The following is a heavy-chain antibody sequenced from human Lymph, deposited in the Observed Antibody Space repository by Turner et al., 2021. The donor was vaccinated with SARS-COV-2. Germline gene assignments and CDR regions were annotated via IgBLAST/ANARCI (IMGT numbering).Heavy chain of an antibody. V-gene: IGHV1-2*02. CDR2: INPNSGGT. J-gene: IGHJ6*02. CDR3: ARDVERYNDFWSGYSGGYGMDV. D-gene: IGHD3-3*01. CDR1: GYTFTGSY. Sequence: QVQLVQSGAEGKKPGATVKVSCKASGYTFTGSYMHWVRQAPGQGLGWMGLINPNSGGTNYAQKFQGRVTMTRDTSISAAYMELSRLRSDDTAVYYCARDVERYNDFWSGYSGGYGMDVWGQGTTVTVSS.